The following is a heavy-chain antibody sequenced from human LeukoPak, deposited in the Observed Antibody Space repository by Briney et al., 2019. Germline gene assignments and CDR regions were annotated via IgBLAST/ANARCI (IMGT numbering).Heavy chain of an antibody. V-gene: IGHV3-30-3*01. CDR1: GFTFSSYA. D-gene: IGHD1-1*01. CDR2: ISYDGGNK. CDR3: ARGHDWNWNDPLDF. Sequence: GGSLRLSCAAPGFTFSSYAMHWVRQAPGKGLEWVAIISYDGGNKYYADSAKGRFTISRDNSKNTLYLQMNSLRVEDTAVYCCARGHDWNWNDPLDFWGQGTLVTVSS. J-gene: IGHJ4*02.